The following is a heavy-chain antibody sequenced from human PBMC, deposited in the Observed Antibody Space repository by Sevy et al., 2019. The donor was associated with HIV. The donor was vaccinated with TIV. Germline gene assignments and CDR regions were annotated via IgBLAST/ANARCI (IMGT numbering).Heavy chain of an antibody. Sequence: GGSLRLSCAASGFTFSSYSMNWVRQAPGKGLEWLSYTSSSSNTIYYADSVRGRFTISRDNAKNSLSLQMNSLGVEDTAVYYCARGPGDGVSFDYWGRGTLVTVSS. J-gene: IGHJ4*02. V-gene: IGHV3-48*04. CDR2: TSSSSNTI. D-gene: IGHD2-21*02. CDR1: GFTFSSYS. CDR3: ARGPGDGVSFDY.